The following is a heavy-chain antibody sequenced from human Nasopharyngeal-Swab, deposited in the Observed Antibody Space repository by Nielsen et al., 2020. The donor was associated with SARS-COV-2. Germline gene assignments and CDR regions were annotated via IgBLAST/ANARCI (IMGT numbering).Heavy chain of an antibody. Sequence: WIRQPPGQGLEWIGRLYNSGTSTYNPSLKSRVTMPVDTSKGQFSLKLTSVTAADTAVYYCARAILNLGRGDYMDVWGKGTTVTVSS. V-gene: IGHV4-4*07. D-gene: IGHD1-1*01. CDR3: ARAILNLGRGDYMDV. CDR2: LYNSGTS. J-gene: IGHJ6*03.